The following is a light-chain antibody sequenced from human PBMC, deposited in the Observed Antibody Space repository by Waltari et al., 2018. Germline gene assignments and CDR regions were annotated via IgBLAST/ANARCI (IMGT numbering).Light chain of an antibody. CDR2: GAS. J-gene: IGKJ4*01. CDR1: QDIANY. Sequence: DLQMTQSPSSLSASVGDRVPITCRASQDIANYVSWYQHAPGKAPKLLIYGASSLQSGVPSRFSGSGSGTDFTLTINSLQPEDFATYYCQQSLSSPYLSFGGGTKVETK. CDR3: QQSLSSPYLS. V-gene: IGKV1-39*01.